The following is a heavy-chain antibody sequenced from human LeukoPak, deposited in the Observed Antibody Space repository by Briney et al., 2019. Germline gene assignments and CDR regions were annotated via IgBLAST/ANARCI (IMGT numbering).Heavy chain of an antibody. CDR2: ISGGGSTI. D-gene: IGHD4/OR15-4a*01. V-gene: IGHV3-23*01. CDR1: GFSFNNFA. J-gene: IGHJ4*02. Sequence: PGGSLRLSCAASGFSFNNFAMSWVRQAPGKGLEWVSAISGGGSTIFYADSVEGRFTVSRDNSDNTLFLQMNRLRVEDTALYYCAKATMDTTYFDSWGQGTLVTVSS. CDR3: AKATMDTTYFDS.